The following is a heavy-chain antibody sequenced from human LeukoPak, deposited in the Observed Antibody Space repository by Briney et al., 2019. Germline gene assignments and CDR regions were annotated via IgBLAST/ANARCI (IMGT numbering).Heavy chain of an antibody. CDR1: GFTFSSNA. CDR2: ISYDEGNT. V-gene: IGHV3-30-3*01. Sequence: GGSLRLSCAASGFTFSSNAIHWVRQAPGKGLEWLAEISYDEGNTYYAYSVKGRFTISRDNSKNTLYLQMNSLRAEDTAVYYCAKEGTGIHFDYWGQGTLVTVSS. J-gene: IGHJ4*02. D-gene: IGHD1-1*01. CDR3: AKEGTGIHFDY.